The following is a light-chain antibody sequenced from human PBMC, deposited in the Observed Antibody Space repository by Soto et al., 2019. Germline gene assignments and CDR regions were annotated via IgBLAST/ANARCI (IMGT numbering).Light chain of an antibody. J-gene: IGKJ1*01. CDR3: QQSYTSSWT. V-gene: IGKV1-39*01. Sequence: DIQMTQSPSSLYASVGDRVTITCRASQSIDTYLNWYQKKPGKAPQLLIYSASTLQSGLPSRFSGSGSGTDFTLTISSLQPEDFASYYCQQSYTSSWTFGQGTKVEVK. CDR2: SAS. CDR1: QSIDTY.